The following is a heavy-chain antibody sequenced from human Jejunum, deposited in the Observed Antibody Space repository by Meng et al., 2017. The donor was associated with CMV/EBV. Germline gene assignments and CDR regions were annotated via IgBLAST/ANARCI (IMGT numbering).Heavy chain of an antibody. J-gene: IGHJ4*02. V-gene: IGHV4-59*01. Sequence: CTVSGGAIRSYSWTWIRQPPGKGLEWIGYIYYSGSTNYNPSLKSRVTISVDTSKNQFSLKLSSVTAADTAVYYCARAYSSSCRVDYWGQGTLVTVSS. CDR3: ARAYSSSCRVDY. CDR2: IYYSGST. D-gene: IGHD6-6*01. CDR1: GGAIRSYS.